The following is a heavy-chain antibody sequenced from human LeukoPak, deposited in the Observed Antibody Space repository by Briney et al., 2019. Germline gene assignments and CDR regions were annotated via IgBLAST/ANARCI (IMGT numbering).Heavy chain of an antibody. CDR3: AKAVGFDWELLEPGWFAP. V-gene: IGHV3-9*01. D-gene: IGHD1-26*01. Sequence: GRSLRLSCAASGFTFDDYAMHWVRQAPGKGLEWVSGISWNSGSIGYADSVKGRFTISRDNAKNSLYLQMNSLRAEDTALYYGAKAVGFDWELLEPGWFAPWGQGTLVTVSS. CDR1: GFTFDDYA. J-gene: IGHJ5*02. CDR2: ISWNSGSI.